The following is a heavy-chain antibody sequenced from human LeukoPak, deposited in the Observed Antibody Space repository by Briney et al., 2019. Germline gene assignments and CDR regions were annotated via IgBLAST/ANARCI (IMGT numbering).Heavy chain of an antibody. CDR2: INPSGSYT. CDR1: GFTFTSYY. V-gene: IGHV1-46*03. CDR3: AHAPRAYCSGGSCYQNWFDP. D-gene: IGHD2-15*01. Sequence: GASVKVSCKASGFTFTSYYMHWVRQAPGQGLEWMGIINPSGSYTSYAQKFQGRVTITADESTSTAYMELSSLRSEDTAVYYCAHAPRAYCSGGSCYQNWFDPWGQGTLVTVSS. J-gene: IGHJ5*02.